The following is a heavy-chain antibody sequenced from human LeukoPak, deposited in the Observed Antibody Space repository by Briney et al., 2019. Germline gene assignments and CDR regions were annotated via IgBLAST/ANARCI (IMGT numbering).Heavy chain of an antibody. CDR1: GGSTSSSSYY. V-gene: IGHV4-39*07. D-gene: IGHD6-13*01. CDR2: IYYSGST. CDR3: ARVRGVEQQPVPDPDDAFDI. Sequence: SETLSLTCTVSGGSTSSSSYYWGWIRQPPGKGLEWIGSIYYSGSTYYNPSLKSRVTISVDTSKNQFSLKLSSVTAADTAVYYCARVRGVEQQPVPDPDDAFDIWGQGTLVTVSS. J-gene: IGHJ3*02.